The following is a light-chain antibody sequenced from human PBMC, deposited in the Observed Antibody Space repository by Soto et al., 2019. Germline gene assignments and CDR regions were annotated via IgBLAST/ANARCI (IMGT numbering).Light chain of an antibody. J-gene: IGKJ4*01. V-gene: IGKV3-11*01. CDR1: QSVGGY. Sequence: EIVLKQSPATLSLSPGERATLSCRASQSVGGYLDWYQQKPGQAPRLLIYDASNRASGIPARFSGSGSGTDFTLTISSLEPEDLAVYYCHQRSNWPPLTFGGGTKVEIK. CDR3: HQRSNWPPLT. CDR2: DAS.